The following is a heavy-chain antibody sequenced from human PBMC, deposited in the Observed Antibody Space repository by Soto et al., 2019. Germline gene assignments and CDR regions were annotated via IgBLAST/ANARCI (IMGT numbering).Heavy chain of an antibody. J-gene: IGHJ6*02. CDR3: ARDVAAADYYYYCMDV. Sequence: QVQLVQSGAEVKKPGSSVKVSCKASGGTFSSYAISWVRQAPGQGLEWMGGIIPIFGTANYAQKFQGRVTITADESTSTAYMELSILRSEDTAVYDCARDVAAADYYYYCMDVWGQGTTVTVSS. CDR2: IIPIFGTA. CDR1: GGTFSSYA. V-gene: IGHV1-69*12. D-gene: IGHD6-13*01.